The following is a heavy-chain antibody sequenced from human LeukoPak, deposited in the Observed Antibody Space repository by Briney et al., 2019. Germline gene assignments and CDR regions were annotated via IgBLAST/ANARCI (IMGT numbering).Heavy chain of an antibody. V-gene: IGHV3-23*01. CDR2: ISGSGGST. D-gene: IGHD4-17*01. CDR1: GFTFSSFA. CDR3: AKELTTVTT. Sequence: PGGSLRLSCAASGFTFSSFAMGWVRQPPGRGREWVSAISGSGGSTYYADSVKGRFTISRDNSKNTLYLQMNSLRAEDTAVYYCAKELTTVTTWGQGTLVTVSS. J-gene: IGHJ5*02.